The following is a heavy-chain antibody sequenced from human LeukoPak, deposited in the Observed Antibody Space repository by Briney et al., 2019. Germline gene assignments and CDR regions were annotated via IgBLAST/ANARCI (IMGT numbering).Heavy chain of an antibody. CDR2: IWYDGSNK. CDR1: GFTFSSYG. CDR3: ARGSSLDPDYYFDY. J-gene: IGHJ4*02. V-gene: IGHV3-33*01. Sequence: GGSLRLSCAASGFTFSSYGMHWVRQAPGKGLEWVAVIWYDGSNKYYADSVKGRFTISRDNSKNTLYLQMNSLRAEDTAVYYCARGSSLDPDYYFDYWGQGTLVTVSS.